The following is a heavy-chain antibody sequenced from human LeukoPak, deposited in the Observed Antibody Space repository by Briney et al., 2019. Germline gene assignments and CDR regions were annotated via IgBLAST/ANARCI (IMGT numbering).Heavy chain of an antibody. CDR1: GFTFSSYA. J-gene: IGHJ4*02. Sequence: PGGSLRLSCAASGFTFSSYAMSWVRQAPGKGLEWVSAISGSGGSTYYADSVKGRFTISRDNSKNTLYLQMNSLRAEDTALYYCAKAMIPPSYDYVWGSFDYWGQGTLVTVSS. D-gene: IGHD3-16*01. CDR2: ISGSGGST. CDR3: AKAMIPPSYDYVWGSFDY. V-gene: IGHV3-23*01.